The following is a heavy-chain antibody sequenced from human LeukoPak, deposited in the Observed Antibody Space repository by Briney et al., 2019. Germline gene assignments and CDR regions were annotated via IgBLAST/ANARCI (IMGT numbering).Heavy chain of an antibody. CDR3: ARGITVADLFDY. Sequence: GGSLRLSCAASGFTFSDCYMSWLRQAPGKGLEWVSSVTSSGSVIFYADSVKGRFTISRDNAKNSLYLQMISLRAEDTALYYCARGITVADLFDYWGQGTLVTVSS. V-gene: IGHV3-11*01. J-gene: IGHJ4*02. CDR1: GFTFSDCY. D-gene: IGHD6-19*01. CDR2: VTSSGSVI.